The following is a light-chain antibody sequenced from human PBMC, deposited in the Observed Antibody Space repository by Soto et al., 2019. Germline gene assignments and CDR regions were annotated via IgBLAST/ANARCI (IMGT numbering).Light chain of an antibody. CDR2: DVS. CDR1: SSDVGGYNY. V-gene: IGLV2-11*01. Sequence: QSALTQPRSVSGSPGQSVTISCTGTSSDVGGYNYVSWYQHHPGRAPKLMIYDVSKRPSGVPDRFSGSKSGNTASLTISGLQAEDEADYYCCSYEGSYHPYVFGTGTKLTVL. CDR3: CSYEGSYHPYV. J-gene: IGLJ1*01.